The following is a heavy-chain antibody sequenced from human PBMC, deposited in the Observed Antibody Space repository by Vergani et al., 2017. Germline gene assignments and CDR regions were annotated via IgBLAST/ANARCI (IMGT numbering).Heavy chain of an antibody. Sequence: QLQLQESGPGLVKPSETLSLTCTVSGGSISSYYWSWIRQPPGKGLEWIGYIYYSGSTNYNPSLKSRVTISVDTSKNQFSLKLSSVTAADTAVYYCARGGSIVATRYMDVWGKGTTVTVSS. CDR1: GGSISSYY. D-gene: IGHD5-12*01. CDR2: IYYSGST. CDR3: ARGGSIVATRYMDV. V-gene: IGHV4-59*01. J-gene: IGHJ6*03.